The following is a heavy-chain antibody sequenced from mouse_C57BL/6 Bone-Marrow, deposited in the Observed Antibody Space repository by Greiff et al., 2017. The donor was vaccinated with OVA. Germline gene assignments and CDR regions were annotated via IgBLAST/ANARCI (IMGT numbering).Heavy chain of an antibody. V-gene: IGHV3-1*01. CDR2: ISYSGST. D-gene: IGHD1-1*01. Sequence: EVKLVESGPGMVKPSQSLSLTCTVSGYSITSGYDWHWLRHFPGNKLGWMGYISYSGSTNYNPSLKSRISITHDTSKNHFFLKLNSVTTEDTATDYCARDYYGSSIANWGQGTLVTVSA. CDR3: ARDYYGSSIAN. CDR1: GYSITSGYD. J-gene: IGHJ3*01.